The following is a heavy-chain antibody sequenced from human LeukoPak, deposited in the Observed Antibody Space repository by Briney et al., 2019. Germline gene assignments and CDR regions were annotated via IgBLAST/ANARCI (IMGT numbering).Heavy chain of an antibody. Sequence: GGSLRLSCAASGFTFSDYYMSWIRQAPGKGLEWVSYISSSGSTIYYADSVKGRFTISRDNAKNSLYLQMNSLRAEDTAVYYCASQITIFGGGENYYYYMDVWGKGTTVTVSS. V-gene: IGHV3-11*04. CDR2: ISSSGSTI. D-gene: IGHD3-3*01. J-gene: IGHJ6*03. CDR1: GFTFSDYY. CDR3: ASQITIFGGGENYYYYMDV.